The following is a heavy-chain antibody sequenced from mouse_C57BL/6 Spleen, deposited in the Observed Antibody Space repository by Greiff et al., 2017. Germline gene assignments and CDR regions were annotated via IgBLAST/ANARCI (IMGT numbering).Heavy chain of an antibody. Sequence: QVQLQQPGAELVRPGSSVKLSCKASGYTFTSYWMDWVKQRPGQGLEWIGNIYPSDSETHYNQKFKDKATLTVDKSSSTAYMQLSSLTSEDSAVXYCAREEIYYGIPFAYWGQGTLVTVSA. CDR3: AREEIYYGIPFAY. CDR1: GYTFTSYW. CDR2: IYPSDSET. D-gene: IGHD2-1*01. V-gene: IGHV1-61*01. J-gene: IGHJ3*01.